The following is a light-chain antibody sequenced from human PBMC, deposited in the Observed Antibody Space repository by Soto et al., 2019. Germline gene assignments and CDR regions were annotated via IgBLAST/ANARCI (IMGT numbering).Light chain of an antibody. Sequence: QSVLTQPPSASGTPGQRVTISCSGSSSNIGSNTVNWYQQLPGTAPKLLIYSNNQRPSGVPDRCSGPKSGTSASLDISGLQSEYEADYYCAAWADSLNGLVFGTGTKLPVL. V-gene: IGLV1-44*01. J-gene: IGLJ1*01. CDR2: SNN. CDR3: AAWADSLNGLV. CDR1: SSNIGSNT.